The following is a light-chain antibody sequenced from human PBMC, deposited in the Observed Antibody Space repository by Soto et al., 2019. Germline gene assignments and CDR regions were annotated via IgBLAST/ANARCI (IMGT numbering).Light chain of an antibody. CDR2: DAS. J-gene: IGKJ1*01. CDR1: QSIGNR. CDR3: QHYGGLWT. V-gene: IGKV1-5*01. Sequence: DIQMTQSPSTLSGSVGDRVTITCRASQSIGNRLAWYQQKPGTAPKVLIYDASTLESGVPLRFSGSGSGTNFILTISSLQPDDFATYYCQHYGGLWTFGLGPRWIS.